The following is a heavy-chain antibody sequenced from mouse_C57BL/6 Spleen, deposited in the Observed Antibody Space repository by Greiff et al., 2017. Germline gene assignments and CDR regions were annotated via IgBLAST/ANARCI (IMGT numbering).Heavy chain of an antibody. CDR3: ARSGYGSSYIATY. CDR2: IDPNSGGT. Sequence: VQVVESGAELVKPGASVKLSCKASGYTFTSYWMHWVKQRPGRGLEWIGRIDPNSGGTKYNEKFKSKATLTVDKPSSTAYMQLSSLTSEDSAVYYCARSGYGSSYIATYWGQGTLVTVSA. CDR1: GYTFTSYW. J-gene: IGHJ3*01. D-gene: IGHD1-1*01. V-gene: IGHV1-72*01.